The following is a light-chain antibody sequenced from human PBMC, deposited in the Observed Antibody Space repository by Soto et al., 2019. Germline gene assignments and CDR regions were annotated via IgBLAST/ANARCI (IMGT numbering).Light chain of an antibody. Sequence: EIVLTQSPASLSLSPGDRATLSSRASQSVSSYLAWYQQKPGQSPRLLIYDASNRATGVPARFSASGSGTDFTLTTSSLEPEDFAVYYCQHRSNWPLTFGGGTKVDI. CDR2: DAS. CDR1: QSVSSY. J-gene: IGKJ4*01. CDR3: QHRSNWPLT. V-gene: IGKV3-11*01.